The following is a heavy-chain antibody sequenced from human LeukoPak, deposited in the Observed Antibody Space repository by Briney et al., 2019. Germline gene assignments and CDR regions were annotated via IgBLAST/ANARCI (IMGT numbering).Heavy chain of an antibody. Sequence: GGSLRLSCAASGFTFSDYYMSWIRQAPGKGLEWVSYISSSGSTIYYADSVKGRFTISRGNAKNSLYLQMNSLRAEDTAVYYCARVERSLAAAGRGYFDYWGQGTLVTVSS. D-gene: IGHD6-13*01. V-gene: IGHV3-11*01. CDR1: GFTFSDYY. J-gene: IGHJ4*02. CDR3: ARVERSLAAAGRGYFDY. CDR2: ISSSGSTI.